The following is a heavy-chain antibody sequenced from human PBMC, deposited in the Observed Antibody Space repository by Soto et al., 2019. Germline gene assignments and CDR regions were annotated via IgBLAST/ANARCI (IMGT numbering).Heavy chain of an antibody. V-gene: IGHV4-59*01. CDR2: IYYSGST. D-gene: IGHD2-15*01. Sequence: SETLSLTCTVSGGSISSYYWSWIRQPPGKGLEWIGYIYYSGSTNYNPSLKSRVTISVDTSKNQFSLKLSSVTAADTAVYYCARGYCSGGSCAPEYFQHWGQGTLVTSPQ. J-gene: IGHJ1*01. CDR3: ARGYCSGGSCAPEYFQH. CDR1: GGSISSYY.